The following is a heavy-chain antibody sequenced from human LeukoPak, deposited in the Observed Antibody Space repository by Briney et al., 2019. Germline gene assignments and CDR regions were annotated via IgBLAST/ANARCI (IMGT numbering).Heavy chain of an antibody. CDR1: GFTFSSYG. CDR2: ISYDGSNK. D-gene: IGHD3-22*01. V-gene: IGHV3-30*18. J-gene: IGHJ4*02. CDR3: AKGASGGYGSNAYYYDSSDYYYLDY. Sequence: PGRSLRLSCAASGFTFSSYGMHWVRQAPGKGLEWVAVISYDGSNKYYADSVKGRFTISRDNSKNTLYLQMNSLRAEDTAVYYCAKGASGGYGSNAYYYDSSDYYYLDYWGQGTLVTVSS.